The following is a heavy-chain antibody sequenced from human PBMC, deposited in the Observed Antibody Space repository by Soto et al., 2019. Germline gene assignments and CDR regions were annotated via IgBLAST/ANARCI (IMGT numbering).Heavy chain of an antibody. CDR3: AKGPDYYDSSGYSFDY. Sequence: GGSLRLSCEASGFPFDNYAMSWVRQAPGKGLEWVSTIRGSGGSAHYEDFVKGRFTISRDNSKHTLFLQMNSLSPEDTAVYYCAKGPDYYDSSGYSFDYWGQGTLVTVSS. V-gene: IGHV3-23*01. D-gene: IGHD3-22*01. J-gene: IGHJ4*02. CDR2: IRGSGGSA. CDR1: GFPFDNYA.